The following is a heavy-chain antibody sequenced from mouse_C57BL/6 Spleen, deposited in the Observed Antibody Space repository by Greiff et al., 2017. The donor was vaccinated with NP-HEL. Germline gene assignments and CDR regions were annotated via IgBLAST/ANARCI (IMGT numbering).Heavy chain of an antibody. CDR3: ARQAPTVSSSYHWYFDV. D-gene: IGHD1-1*01. J-gene: IGHJ1*03. V-gene: IGHV5-15*01. Sequence: DVHLVESGGGLVQPGGSLKLSCAASGFTFSDYGMAWVRQAPRKGPEWVASISNLAYSIYYADTVTGRFTISRENAKNTLYLEMSSLRSEDTAMYYCARQAPTVSSSYHWYFDVWGTGTTVTVSS. CDR1: GFTFSDYG. CDR2: ISNLAYSI.